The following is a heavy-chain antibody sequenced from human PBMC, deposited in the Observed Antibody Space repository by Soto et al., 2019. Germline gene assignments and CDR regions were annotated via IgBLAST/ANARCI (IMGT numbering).Heavy chain of an antibody. CDR3: ARGARAAFVS. CDR2: IIPGGGV. Sequence: QVQLQQWGAGLLKPSQTLSLTCAVYGGSFSTYSWSWIRQFPGKGLEWIGEIIPGGGVNYSPALKSRVSISIDTSKIHFSLNLTSVTAADTAVYFCARGARAAFVSWGQGTLVTVSS. CDR1: GGSFSTYS. D-gene: IGHD6-25*01. J-gene: IGHJ5*02. V-gene: IGHV4-34*02.